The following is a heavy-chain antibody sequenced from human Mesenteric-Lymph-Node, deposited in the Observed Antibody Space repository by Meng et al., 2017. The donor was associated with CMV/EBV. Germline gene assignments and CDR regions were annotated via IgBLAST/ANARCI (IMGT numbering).Heavy chain of an antibody. J-gene: IGHJ5*02. CDR3: ARDLVGATGWFDP. CDR2: IYYSGST. Sequence: SETLSLTCTVSGGSISSYYWSWIRQPPGKGPEWIGYIYYSGSTNYNPSLKSRVTISVDTSKNQFSLKLSSVTAADTAVYYCARDLVGATGWFDPWGQGTLVTVSS. V-gene: IGHV4-59*01. CDR1: GGSISSYY. D-gene: IGHD1-26*01.